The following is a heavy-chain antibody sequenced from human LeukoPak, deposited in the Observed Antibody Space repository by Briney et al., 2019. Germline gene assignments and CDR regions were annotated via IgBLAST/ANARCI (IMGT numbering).Heavy chain of an antibody. CDR1: GGSISSNTW. D-gene: IGHD5-12*01. CDR3: ARHRYDPTAFDY. Sequence: PAGTLSLTCAVSGGSISSNTWWSWVRQPPGKGLEWIGQISHDGNPAYSPSLKSRVTISVDKSQNQFSLSLSFVTAADTAIYYCARHRYDPTAFDYWGQGTLVTVSS. CDR2: ISHDGNP. J-gene: IGHJ4*02. V-gene: IGHV4-4*02.